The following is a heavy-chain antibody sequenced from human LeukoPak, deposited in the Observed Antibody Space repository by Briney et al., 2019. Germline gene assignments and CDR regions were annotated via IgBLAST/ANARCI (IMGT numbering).Heavy chain of an antibody. CDR2: IYYSGST. V-gene: IGHV4-59*08. CDR1: GGSISSYY. D-gene: IGHD3-22*01. Sequence: SETLSLTCTVSGGSISSYYWSWIRQPPGKGLEWSGYIYYSGSTNYNPSLKSRVTISVDTSKNQFSLKLSSVTAADTAVYYCARIPDTYYYDSSGNDAFDIWGQGTMVTVSS. CDR3: ARIPDTYYYDSSGNDAFDI. J-gene: IGHJ3*02.